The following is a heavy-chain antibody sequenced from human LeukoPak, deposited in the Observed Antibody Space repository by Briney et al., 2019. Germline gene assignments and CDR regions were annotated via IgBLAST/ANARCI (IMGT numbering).Heavy chain of an antibody. V-gene: IGHV3-30*18. D-gene: IGHD3-3*01. CDR3: AKDLPWSTLSHYGMDV. Sequence: PGGSLRLSCAASGFTFSSYGMHWVRQAPGKGLEWVAVISYDGSNKYYADSVKGRFTISRDNSKNTLYLQMNSLRAEDTAVYYCAKDLPWSTLSHYGMDVWGQGTTVTVSS. CDR1: GFTFSSYG. CDR2: ISYDGSNK. J-gene: IGHJ6*02.